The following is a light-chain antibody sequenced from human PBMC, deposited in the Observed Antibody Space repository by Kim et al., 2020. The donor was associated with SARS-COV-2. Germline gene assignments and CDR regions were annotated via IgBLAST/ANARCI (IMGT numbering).Light chain of an antibody. V-gene: IGKV3-20*01. Sequence: LCPGERAPLSCRASQSVRSNSLAWYQQKLGQAPRILIYGTSSRATGIPDRFSGSGSGTEFTLTISRLEPEDFAVFFCHQYGSTPWTFGQGTKLEI. CDR1: QSVRSNS. CDR3: HQYGSTPWT. CDR2: GTS. J-gene: IGKJ1*01.